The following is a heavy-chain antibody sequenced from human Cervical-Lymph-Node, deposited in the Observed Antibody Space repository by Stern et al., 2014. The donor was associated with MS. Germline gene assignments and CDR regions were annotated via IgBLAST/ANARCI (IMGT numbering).Heavy chain of an antibody. CDR1: GYSFSTYW. V-gene: IGHV5-51*01. J-gene: IGHJ4*01. D-gene: IGHD3-16*01. CDR3: ARLGGARRADFDY. Sequence: EMQLVESGAEVKKPGESLKISCQGSGYSFSTYWIGWVRQMPGKGLEWMGIIYPGDSDTRYSPSFQGQVTMSADKSISTAYLQWSGLRVSDTATYYCARLGGARRADFDYWGHGTLVTVSS. CDR2: IYPGDSDT.